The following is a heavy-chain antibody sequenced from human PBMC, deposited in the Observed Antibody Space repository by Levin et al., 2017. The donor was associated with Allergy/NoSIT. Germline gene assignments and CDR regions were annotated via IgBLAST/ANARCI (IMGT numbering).Heavy chain of an antibody. Sequence: GGSLRLSCAASGFTFSSYAMHWVRQAPGKGLEWVAVISYDGSNKYYADSVKGRFTISRDNSKNTLYLQMNSLRAEDTAVYYCARSSGWYYFDYWGQGTLVTVSS. CDR1: GFTFSSYA. D-gene: IGHD6-19*01. CDR3: ARSSGWYYFDY. CDR2: ISYDGSNK. V-gene: IGHV3-30-3*01. J-gene: IGHJ4*02.